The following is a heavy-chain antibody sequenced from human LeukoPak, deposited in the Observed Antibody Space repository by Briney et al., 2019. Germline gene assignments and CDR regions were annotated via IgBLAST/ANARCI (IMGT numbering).Heavy chain of an antibody. CDR2: IKKDGSEK. CDR1: GFTFSNYW. D-gene: IGHD6-13*01. CDR3: ARGLYSSTTYYFDY. V-gene: IGHV3-7*03. Sequence: GGSLRLSCVASGFTFSNYWMSWVRQAPGKGLEWVANIKKDGSEKYYVDSVKGRFTISRDNAKNSMYLQMNSLRAEDTAVYYCARGLYSSTTYYFDYWGQGTLVTVSP. J-gene: IGHJ4*02.